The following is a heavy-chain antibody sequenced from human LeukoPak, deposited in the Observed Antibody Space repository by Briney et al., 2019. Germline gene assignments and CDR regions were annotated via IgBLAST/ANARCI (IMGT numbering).Heavy chain of an antibody. CDR1: GYTFTGYY. J-gene: IGHJ4*02. V-gene: IGHV1-2*02. Sequence: ASVKVSCKASGYTFTGYYMHWVRQAPGQGLEWMGWINPNSGGTNYAQKFQGRVTMTRDTSISTAYMELSRLRSGDTAVYYCARAVLPLGPNPRDYWGQGTLVTVSS. CDR3: ARAVLPLGPNPRDY. CDR2: INPNSGGT. D-gene: IGHD2/OR15-2a*01.